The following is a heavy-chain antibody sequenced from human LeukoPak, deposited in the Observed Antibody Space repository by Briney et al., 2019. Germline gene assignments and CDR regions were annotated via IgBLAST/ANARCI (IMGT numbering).Heavy chain of an antibody. CDR3: TRGSSGRRDN. D-gene: IGHD6-19*01. Sequence: ASVKVSCKASGYTFTPCDINWVRQATGQGLEWMGWMNPNSGNTGYGQSFQGRITITRDISIGTADMELSNLTSEDTAIYYCTRGSSGRRDNWGQGTLVTVSA. CDR2: MNPNSGNT. V-gene: IGHV1-8*01. J-gene: IGHJ4*02. CDR1: GYTFTPCD.